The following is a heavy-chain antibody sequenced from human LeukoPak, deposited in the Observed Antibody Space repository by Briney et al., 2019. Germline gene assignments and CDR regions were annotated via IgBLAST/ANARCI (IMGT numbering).Heavy chain of an antibody. V-gene: IGHV1-3*03. D-gene: IGHD6-13*01. CDR2: INAGYGNT. CDR1: GYSFTNYA. CDR3: ARAYSSSWPGPFFDY. Sequence: GASVKVSRKASGYSFTNYAIHWVRQAPGQRLEWMGWINAGYGNTRYSQKFQGRVTITRDTSANTAYMELSSLRSEDMAVYYCARAYSSSWPGPFFDYWGQGTLVTVSS. J-gene: IGHJ4*02.